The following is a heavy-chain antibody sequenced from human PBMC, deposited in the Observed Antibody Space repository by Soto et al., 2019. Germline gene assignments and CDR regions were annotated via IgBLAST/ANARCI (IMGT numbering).Heavy chain of an antibody. CDR1: GGTFSSYA. CDR2: IIPIFGTA. J-gene: IGHJ4*02. Sequence: GASVKVSCKASGGTFSSYAISWVRQAPGQGLEWMGGIIPIFGTANYAQKFQGRVTITADESTSTAYMELSSLRSEDTAVYYCARESRRYDILTGYPAQYDYWGQGTLVTVSS. V-gene: IGHV1-69*13. CDR3: ARESRRYDILTGYPAQYDY. D-gene: IGHD3-9*01.